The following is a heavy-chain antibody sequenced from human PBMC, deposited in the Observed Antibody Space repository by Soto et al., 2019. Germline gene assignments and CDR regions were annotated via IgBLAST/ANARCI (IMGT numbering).Heavy chain of an antibody. CDR2: ISGSGGST. Sequence: GGSLRLSCAASGFTFSSYAMSWVRQAPGKGLEWVSAISGSGGSTYYADSVKGRFTISRDNSKNTLYLQMNSLRAEDTAVYYCAKEPPYDILPGHRYFDYWGQGTLVTVSS. J-gene: IGHJ4*02. CDR1: GFTFSSYA. V-gene: IGHV3-23*01. D-gene: IGHD3-9*01. CDR3: AKEPPYDILPGHRYFDY.